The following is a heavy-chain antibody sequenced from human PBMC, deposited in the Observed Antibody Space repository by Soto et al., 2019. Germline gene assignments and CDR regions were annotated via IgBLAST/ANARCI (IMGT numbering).Heavy chain of an antibody. D-gene: IGHD5-12*01. Sequence: EVQLLESGGGVVQPGGSLRISCVVSGFTFSDYWMQWVRQVPGKGLVWVSRINIDGSGTTYADSVKGRFTISRDNSKNTLYLQMNSLRAEDTAVYYCARDYYRFNSGYGFSMDVWGQGTTVTVSS. CDR1: GFTFSDYW. CDR3: ARDYYRFNSGYGFSMDV. CDR2: INIDGSGT. V-gene: IGHV3-74*01. J-gene: IGHJ6*02.